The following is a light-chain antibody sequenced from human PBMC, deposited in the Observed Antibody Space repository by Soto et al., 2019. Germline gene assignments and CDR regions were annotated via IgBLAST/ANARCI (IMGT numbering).Light chain of an antibody. J-gene: IGKJ1*01. CDR3: QQSYSTPWT. V-gene: IGKV3-15*01. CDR1: QSVNNN. CDR2: GAS. Sequence: EIVMTQSPATLSVSPGERVTLSCRASQSVNNNLAWYQQKPGQAPRLLIYGASTRAAGIPASFSGSASGTDFTLTISSLQPEDFATYYCQQSYSTPWTFGQGTKVDIK.